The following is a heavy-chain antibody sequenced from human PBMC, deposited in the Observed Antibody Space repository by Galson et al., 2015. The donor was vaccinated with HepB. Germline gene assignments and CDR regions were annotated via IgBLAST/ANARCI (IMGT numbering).Heavy chain of an antibody. CDR3: IKPTSYGDYFGS. V-gene: IGHV3-73*01. J-gene: IGHJ4*02. CDR2: IRSKANSYAT. CDR1: GFTFSGSA. D-gene: IGHD4-17*01. Sequence: SLRLSCAASGFTFSGSAMHWVRQASGKGLEWVGRIRSKANSYATAYAASVKGRFTTSRDDSKNTAYLQMNSLKTEDTAVYYCIKPTSYGDYFGSWGQGTLVTVSS.